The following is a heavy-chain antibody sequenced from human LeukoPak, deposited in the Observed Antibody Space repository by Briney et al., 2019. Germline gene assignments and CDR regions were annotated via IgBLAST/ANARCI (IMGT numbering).Heavy chain of an antibody. V-gene: IGHV3-23*01. J-gene: IGHJ4*02. D-gene: IGHD4-11*01. CDR3: ARVIRLAPGQYYFDY. CDR2: ISGSGGST. CDR1: GFTFNSYV. Sequence: GGSLRLSCAASGFTFNSYVMSWVRLAPGKGLEWVSAISGSGGSTYDADSVKGRFTISRDNSKNTLYLQMNSLRVVDTAVYYCARVIRLAPGQYYFDYWGQGTLVTVSS.